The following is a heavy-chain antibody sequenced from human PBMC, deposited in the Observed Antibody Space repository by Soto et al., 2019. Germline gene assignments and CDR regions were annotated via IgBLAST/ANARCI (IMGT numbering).Heavy chain of an antibody. J-gene: IGHJ4*02. CDR3: ATFTANTVTFP. CDR1: GSTFSSYA. V-gene: IGHV3-23*01. D-gene: IGHD4-17*01. CDR2: ISGSGGNT. Sequence: GGSLRLSCAASGSTFSSYAMSWVRQAPGKGLEWVSAISGSGGNTYYADSVKGRFTISRDNSKNTLYLQMNSLRAEDTAVYYCATFTANTVTFPWGQGTLVTVSS.